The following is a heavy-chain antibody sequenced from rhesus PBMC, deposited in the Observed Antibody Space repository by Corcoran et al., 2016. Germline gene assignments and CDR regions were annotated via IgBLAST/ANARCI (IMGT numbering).Heavy chain of an antibody. CDR1: GGSISGGYD. J-gene: IGHJ4*01. D-gene: IGHD1-38*01. CDR2: NYGSSGRK. V-gene: IGHV4-76*01. Sequence: QVQLQESGPGLVKPSETLSLTCAVSGGSISGGYDWSWIRPPPGKGLEWSGNNYGSSGRKNYNPSLKNRVNISRDTSKNQCSLRVNSVTAADTAVDYGARYLTWTLDYWGQGVMVTVTS. CDR3: ARYLTWTLDY.